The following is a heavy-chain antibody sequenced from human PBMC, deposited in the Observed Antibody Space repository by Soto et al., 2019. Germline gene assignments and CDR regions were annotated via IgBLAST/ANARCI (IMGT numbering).Heavy chain of an antibody. CDR2: ISSNSAYI. Sequence: GGSLRLSGAASGFTFRSFTMNWVRQAPGKGLEWVSTISSNSAYIYYTDALRGRFTISRDNAKNSLHLQMNSLRAEDTAVYYCTRDASRDSSARGWFDPWGPGTLVTV. CDR1: GFTFRSFT. J-gene: IGHJ5*02. CDR3: TRDASRDSSARGWFDP. V-gene: IGHV3-21*01. D-gene: IGHD6-13*01.